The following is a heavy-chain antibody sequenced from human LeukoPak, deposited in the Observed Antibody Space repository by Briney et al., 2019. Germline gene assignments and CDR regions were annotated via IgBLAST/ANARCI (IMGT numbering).Heavy chain of an antibody. CDR2: ISSSGGRT. D-gene: IGHD6-13*01. CDR1: GFTFSSYA. Sequence: GGSLRLSCSASGFTFSSYAMHWVRQAPGKGLEYVSAISSSGGRTYYADSVRGRFTISRGNSKNTLYLQMSSLRAEDTAVYYCVKGRYSNSWYSSDYWGQGTLVTVSS. V-gene: IGHV3-64D*09. J-gene: IGHJ4*02. CDR3: VKGRYSNSWYSSDY.